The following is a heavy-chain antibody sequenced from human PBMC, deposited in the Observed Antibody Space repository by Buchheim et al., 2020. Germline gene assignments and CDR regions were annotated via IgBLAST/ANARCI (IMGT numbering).Heavy chain of an antibody. CDR3: ARDGSAAAGLSN. V-gene: IGHV1-69*06. Sequence: QVQLVQSGAEVKKPGASVKVSCKASGYTFSSYAISWVRQAPGQGLEWMGGIIPIFGKADYAQKFQGRVTITADKSTSTAYMGRSRLRSEDTSVYYCARDGSAAAGLSNWGQGTL. D-gene: IGHD6-13*01. CDR2: IIPIFGKA. J-gene: IGHJ4*02. CDR1: GYTFSSYA.